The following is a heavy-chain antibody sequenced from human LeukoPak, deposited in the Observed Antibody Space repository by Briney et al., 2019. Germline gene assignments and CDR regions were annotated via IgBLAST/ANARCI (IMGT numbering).Heavy chain of an antibody. V-gene: IGHV3-23*01. Sequence: GGSLRLSCAASGFTFSSYAMSWVRRAPGKGLEWVSAISGSGGSTYYADSVKGRFTISRDNSKNTLYLQMNSLRAEDTAVYYCAKDSGSYPTGYFDLWGRGTLVTVSS. CDR2: ISGSGGST. CDR1: GFTFSSYA. J-gene: IGHJ2*01. CDR3: AKDSGSYPTGYFDL. D-gene: IGHD1-26*01.